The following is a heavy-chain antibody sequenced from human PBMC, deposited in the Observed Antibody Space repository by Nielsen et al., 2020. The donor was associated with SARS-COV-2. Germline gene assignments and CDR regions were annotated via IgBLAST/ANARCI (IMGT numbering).Heavy chain of an antibody. CDR3: ASLGLLWCEFDC. CDR2: MYYSGST. J-gene: IGHJ4*02. D-gene: IGHD3-10*01. CDR1: GGSISSGDSY. Sequence: LRLSCTVSGGSISSGDSYWSWIRQPPGKGLEWIGYMYYSGSTYYNPSLKSRVTISVDASKNQFSLKLSSVTAADTAVYYCASLGLLWCEFDCWGQGTLVTVSS. V-gene: IGHV4-30-4*01.